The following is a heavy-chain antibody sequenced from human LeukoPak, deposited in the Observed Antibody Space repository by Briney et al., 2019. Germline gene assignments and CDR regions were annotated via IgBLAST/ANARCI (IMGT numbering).Heavy chain of an antibody. CDR2: VYYSGST. CDR1: GGSISSSSYY. CDR3: ARRGEAARPSGFDY. Sequence: PSETLSLTCTVSGGSISSSSYYWGWIRQPPGKGLEWIGSVYYSGSTYYNPSLKSRVTISVDTSKNQFSLKLSSVTAADTAVYYCARRGEAARPSGFDYWGQGTLVTVSS. D-gene: IGHD6-6*01. J-gene: IGHJ4*02. V-gene: IGHV4-39*01.